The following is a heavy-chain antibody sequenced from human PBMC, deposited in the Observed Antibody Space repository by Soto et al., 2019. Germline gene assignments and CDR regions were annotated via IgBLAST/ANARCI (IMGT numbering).Heavy chain of an antibody. Sequence: GGSLRLSCAASGFTFSIYAMTWVRQSPGKGLEWVSSMSRTGDNTYYADSVKGRFTISRDNSKNTLYLQMDSLRAEDTAIYYCAKDQSNSNPLYYFDFWGPGTLVTVSS. CDR2: MSRTGDNT. V-gene: IGHV3-23*01. J-gene: IGHJ4*02. CDR1: GFTFSIYA. D-gene: IGHD3-22*01. CDR3: AKDQSNSNPLYYFDF.